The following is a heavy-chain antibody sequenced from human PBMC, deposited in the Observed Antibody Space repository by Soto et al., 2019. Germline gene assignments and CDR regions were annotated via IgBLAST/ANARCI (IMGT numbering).Heavy chain of an antibody. CDR3: ARDFNGMDV. V-gene: IGHV1-69*13. J-gene: IGHJ6*02. CDR2: IIPIFGTA. Sequence: ASLKVACKASGGTSSSYAISWVRQAPGQGLEWMGGIIPIFGTANYAQKFQGRVTITADESTSTAYMELSSLRSEDTAVYYCARDFNGMDVWGQGTTVTVSS. CDR1: GGTSSSYA.